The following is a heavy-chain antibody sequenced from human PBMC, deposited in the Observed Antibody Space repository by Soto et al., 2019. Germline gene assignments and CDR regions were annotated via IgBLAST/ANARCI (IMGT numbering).Heavy chain of an antibody. D-gene: IGHD3-3*01. CDR2: ISNDGSNK. V-gene: IGHV3-30*18. CDR1: GFTFSSYS. CDR3: AKGTSIFGASWFDP. Sequence: GGSLRLSCAASGFTFSSYSMNWVRQAPGKGLEWVSVISNDGSNKYYADSVRGRFTISRDNSKNTLYLQMNSLRAEDTAVYYCAKGTSIFGASWFDPWGQGTLVTVSS. J-gene: IGHJ5*02.